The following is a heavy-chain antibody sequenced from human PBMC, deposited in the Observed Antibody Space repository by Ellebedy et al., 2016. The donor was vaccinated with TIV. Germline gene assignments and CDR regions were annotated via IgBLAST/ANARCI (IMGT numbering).Heavy chain of an antibody. J-gene: IGHJ2*01. CDR1: GYTFTSYY. CDR3: ARGYSSSWYIPSAPDWYFDL. Sequence: ASVKVSXXASGYTFTSYYMHWVRQAPGQGLEWMGIINPSGGSTSYAQKFQGRVTITADKSTSTAYMELSSLRSEDTAVYYCARGYSSSWYIPSAPDWYFDLWGRGTLVTVSS. V-gene: IGHV1-46*01. D-gene: IGHD6-13*01. CDR2: INPSGGST.